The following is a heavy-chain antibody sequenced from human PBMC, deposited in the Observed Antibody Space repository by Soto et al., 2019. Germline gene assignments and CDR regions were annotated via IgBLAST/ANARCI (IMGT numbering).Heavy chain of an antibody. CDR2: INHSGST. Sequence: PSETLSLTCAVYGGSFSGYYLSWIRQPPGKGLEWIGEINHSGSTNYNPSLKSRVTISVDTSKNQFSLKLSSVTAADTAVYYCASDVYCSSTSCYPKGTFDYWGQGTLVTV. D-gene: IGHD2-2*01. CDR3: ASDVYCSSTSCYPKGTFDY. CDR1: GGSFSGYY. J-gene: IGHJ4*02. V-gene: IGHV4-34*01.